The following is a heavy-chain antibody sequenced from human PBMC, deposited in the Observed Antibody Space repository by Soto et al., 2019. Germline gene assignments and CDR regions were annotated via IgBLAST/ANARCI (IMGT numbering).Heavy chain of an antibody. D-gene: IGHD3-10*01. CDR1: GFTFSSST. Sequence: GGSLRLSCTGSGFTFSSSTITWVRQGPGKGLEWVSSISSSSSYIYFADSLKGRFTISRDNSKNSLYLRMNSLRAEDTAVYYCARDIGEMSAVWGQGTQVTVSS. CDR2: ISSSSSYI. CDR3: ARDIGEMSAV. J-gene: IGHJ4*02. V-gene: IGHV3-21*06.